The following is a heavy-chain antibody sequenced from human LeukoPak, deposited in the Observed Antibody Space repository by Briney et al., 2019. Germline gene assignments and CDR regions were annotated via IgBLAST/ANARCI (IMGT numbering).Heavy chain of an antibody. J-gene: IGHJ5*02. CDR3: ARDLSTMIVVVRGFDP. D-gene: IGHD3-22*01. V-gene: IGHV7-4-1*02. CDR2: INTNTGNP. Sequence: ASVKVSCKASGGTFSSYAISWVRQAPGQGLEWMGWINTNTGNPTYAQGFTGRFVFSLDTSVSTAYLQISSLKAEDTAVYYCARDLSTMIVVVRGFDPWGQGTLVTVSS. CDR1: GGTFSSYA.